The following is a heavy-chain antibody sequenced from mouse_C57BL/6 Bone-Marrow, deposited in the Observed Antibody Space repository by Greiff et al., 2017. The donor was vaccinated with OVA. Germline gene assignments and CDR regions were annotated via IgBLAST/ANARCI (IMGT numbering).Heavy chain of an antibody. V-gene: IGHV1-7*01. J-gene: IGHJ4*01. CDR1: GYTFTSYW. D-gene: IGHD2-1*01. CDR2: INPSSGYT. Sequence: VQLQQSGAELAKPGASVKLSCKASGYTFTSYWMHWVKQRPGQGLEWIGYINPSSGYTKYNQTFKDKATLTADKSSSTAYMQLSSLTYEDSAVYYCAYMVTTRYYAMDYWGQGTSVTVSS. CDR3: AYMVTTRYYAMDY.